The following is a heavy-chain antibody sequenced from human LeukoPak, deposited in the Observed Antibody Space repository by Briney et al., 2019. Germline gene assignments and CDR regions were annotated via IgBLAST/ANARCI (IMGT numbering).Heavy chain of an antibody. D-gene: IGHD5/OR15-5a*01. J-gene: IGHJ4*02. CDR1: GFTFSSYS. V-gene: IGHV3-21*01. CDR2: ISSGSTYI. CDR3: ARGPPHLVSTRGGGYDY. Sequence: GGSLRLSCAASGFTFSSYSMNWVRQAPGKGLEWVSSISSGSTYIYYADSMKGRFTVSRDNAKNSLYLQMISLRAEDTAVYYCARGPPHLVSTRGGGYDYWGQGALVTVSS.